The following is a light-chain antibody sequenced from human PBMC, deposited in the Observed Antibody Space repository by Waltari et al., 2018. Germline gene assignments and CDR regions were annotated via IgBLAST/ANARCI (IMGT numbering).Light chain of an antibody. J-gene: IGKJ1*01. V-gene: IGKV3-15*01. CDR2: GAS. CDR1: QNVYTN. Sequence: EIVMTQSPATLSVSPGERATLSCRASQNVYTNLPWYPQKPGQAPRLLIYGASPRATDIPARFSGSGSGTEFTLTISSLESEDFAIFYCQQYMNWPRTFGQGTKVEIK. CDR3: QQYMNWPRT.